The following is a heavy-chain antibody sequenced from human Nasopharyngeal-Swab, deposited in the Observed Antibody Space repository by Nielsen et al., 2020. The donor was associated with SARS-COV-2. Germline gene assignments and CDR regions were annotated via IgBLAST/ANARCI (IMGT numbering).Heavy chain of an antibody. D-gene: IGHD3-9*01. CDR2: INTSTGNP. V-gene: IGHV7-4-1*02. J-gene: IGHJ5*02. Sequence: WVRQAPGQGLEWMGWINTSTGNPTYAQGFTGRFVFSLDTSVSTAYLQISSLKAEDTAVYYCARGKYYDILTGYYTDNWFDPWGQGTLVTVSS. CDR3: ARGKYYDILTGYYTDNWFDP.